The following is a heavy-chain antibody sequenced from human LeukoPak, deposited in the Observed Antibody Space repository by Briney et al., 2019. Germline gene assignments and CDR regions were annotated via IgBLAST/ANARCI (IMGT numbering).Heavy chain of an antibody. Sequence: GGSLRLSCAASGLTSDDYAMHWVRHAPGKGLEWVSGISWNSGRIVYADSVKGRFTISRDNAKNSLYLQMSSLRAEDTAMYYCARDRLTTVTTFHFDYWGQGTLVTVSS. V-gene: IGHV3-9*02. CDR1: GLTSDDYA. J-gene: IGHJ4*02. D-gene: IGHD4-17*01. CDR2: ISWNSGRI. CDR3: ARDRLTTVTTFHFDY.